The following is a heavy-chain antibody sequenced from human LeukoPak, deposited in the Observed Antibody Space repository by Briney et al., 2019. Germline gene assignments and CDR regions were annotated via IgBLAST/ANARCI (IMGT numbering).Heavy chain of an antibody. J-gene: IGHJ6*02. CDR3: AIDRFHHDDAHYGMDV. CDR1: GFTFSNYG. V-gene: IGHV3-33*01. D-gene: IGHD3-16*01. CDR2: MWVWNDGSNE. Sequence: PGGSLRLSCTASGFTFSNYGMHWVRQAPGKGLEWVAVMWVWNDGSNEYYADCVKCLFTIARDNSKTTLYLQMVSLRAEDTADYYCAIDRFHHDDAHYGMDVWGQGTTVTVSS.